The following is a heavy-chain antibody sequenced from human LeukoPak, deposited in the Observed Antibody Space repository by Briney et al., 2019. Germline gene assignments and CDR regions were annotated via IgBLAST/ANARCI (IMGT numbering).Heavy chain of an antibody. J-gene: IGHJ4*02. D-gene: IGHD6-19*01. CDR3: AKDISSGWYGEYYFDY. V-gene: IGHV3-9*01. Sequence: PGRSLRLSCAASGFTFDDYAMHWVRQAPGKGLEWVSGISWNSGSIGYADSVKGRFTISRDNAKNSLYLQMNSLRAGDTALYYCAKDISSGWYGEYYFDYWGQGTLVTVSS. CDR2: ISWNSGSI. CDR1: GFTFDDYA.